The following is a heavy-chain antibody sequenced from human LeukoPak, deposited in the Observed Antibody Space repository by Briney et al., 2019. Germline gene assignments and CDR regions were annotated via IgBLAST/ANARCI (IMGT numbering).Heavy chain of an antibody. J-gene: IGHJ4*02. CDR1: GFTFSSYG. CDR2: ISYDGSNK. V-gene: IGHV3-30*18. D-gene: IGHD3-10*01. Sequence: LAGGSLRLSCAASGFTFSSYGTHWVRQAPGKGLEWVAVISYDGSNKYYADSVKGRFTISRDNSNNTVDLLMNSLRAEDTAVYYCAKDLRYHGSGSHSQLDYWGQGTLVTVSS. CDR3: AKDLRYHGSGSHSQLDY.